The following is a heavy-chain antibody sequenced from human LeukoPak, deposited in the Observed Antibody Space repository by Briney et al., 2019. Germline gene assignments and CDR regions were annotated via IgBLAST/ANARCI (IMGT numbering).Heavy chain of an antibody. D-gene: IGHD3-9*01. J-gene: IGHJ5*02. CDR3: ARGRLVTFYWFDP. Sequence: AAVTVSCKASGYTFIDYYMHWVRQAPGQGLEWMGWINPNSGGTNYAQKFQGRVTMTRDTSISTAYMELSRLRSDDTAVYYCARGRLVTFYWFDPWGQGTLVTVSS. CDR1: GYTFIDYY. V-gene: IGHV1-2*02. CDR2: INPNSGGT.